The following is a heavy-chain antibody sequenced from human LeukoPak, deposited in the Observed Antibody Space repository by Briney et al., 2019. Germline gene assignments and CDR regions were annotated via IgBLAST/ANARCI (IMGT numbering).Heavy chain of an antibody. CDR2: ISGSGDTT. D-gene: IGHD1-26*01. CDR3: AKSRGESRGASNY. CDR1: GFTFSSYA. Sequence: GGSLRLSCAASGFTFSSYAMNWVRQAPGKGLEWVSFISGSGDTTYYADSVKGRFTISRDSFKNTLYLQMNSLRAEDTAVYYCAKSRGESRGASNYWGQGTLVTVSS. V-gene: IGHV3-23*01. J-gene: IGHJ4*02.